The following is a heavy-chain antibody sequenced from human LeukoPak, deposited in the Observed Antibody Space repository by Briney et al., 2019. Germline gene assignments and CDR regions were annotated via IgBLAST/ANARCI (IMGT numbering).Heavy chain of an antibody. D-gene: IGHD3-9*01. J-gene: IGHJ4*02. V-gene: IGHV3-74*01. CDR2: INIDGSIT. CDR3: AKENYDILTRYFDY. Sequence: GGSLRLSCAASGFTSGFTFNTSWMHWVRQAPGKGLMWVSRINIDGSITTYADSVKGRFTISRDNAKNTLYLQMNSLRAEDTALYYCAKENYDILTRYFDYWGQGTLVTVSS. CDR1: GFTSGFTFNTSW.